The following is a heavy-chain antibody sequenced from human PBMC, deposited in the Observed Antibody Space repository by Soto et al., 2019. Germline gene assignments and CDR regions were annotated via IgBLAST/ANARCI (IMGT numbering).Heavy chain of an antibody. CDR2: INDSGTS. CDR3: ASNFGVRRFDP. V-gene: IGHV4-34*01. Sequence: SETLSLTCTFYGGSFSAYYWSWIRQPPGKGLEWIGEINDSGTSNYNPSLKSRVAILLDTSKNQFSLKLNSVTAADTAVYYCASNFGVRRFDPWGQGNMGT. CDR1: GGSFSAYY. D-gene: IGHD3-10*01. J-gene: IGHJ5*02.